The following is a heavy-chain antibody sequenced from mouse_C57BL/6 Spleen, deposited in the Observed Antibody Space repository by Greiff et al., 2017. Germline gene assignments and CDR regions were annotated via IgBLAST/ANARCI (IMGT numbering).Heavy chain of an antibody. V-gene: IGHV5-12*01. J-gene: IGHJ1*03. CDR3: ARWLLRGWYFDG. CDR1: GFTFSDYY. Sequence: EVKLVESGGGLVQPGGSLKLSCAASGFTFSDYYMYWVRQTPEKRLEWVAYISNGGGSTYYPATVKGRCTISRDNATHTLYLQMSRLESEDTAMYYCARWLLRGWYFDGWGTGTTVTVSS. CDR2: ISNGGGST. D-gene: IGHD2-3*01.